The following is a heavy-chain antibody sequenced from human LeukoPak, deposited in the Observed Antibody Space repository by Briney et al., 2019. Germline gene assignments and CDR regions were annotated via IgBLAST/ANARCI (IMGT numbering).Heavy chain of an antibody. CDR3: ARAVGGGYDSSGYYCVDI. V-gene: IGHV4-59*01. J-gene: IGHJ3*02. D-gene: IGHD3-22*01. CDR1: GGSISSYY. Sequence: SETLSLTCTVSGGSISSYYWSWIRQPPGKGLEWIGYIYYSGSTNYNPSLKSRVTISVDTSKNQFSLTLSSVTAADTAVYYCARAVGGGYDSSGYYCVDIWGQGTMVTVSS. CDR2: IYYSGST.